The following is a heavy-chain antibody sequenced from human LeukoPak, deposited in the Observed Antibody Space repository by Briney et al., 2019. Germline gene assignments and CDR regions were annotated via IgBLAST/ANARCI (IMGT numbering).Heavy chain of an antibody. CDR2: LYSSGNT. CDR3: ARTASEYSISWID. V-gene: IGHV4-34*01. Sequence: PSETLSLTCAVYGGSFSGYYWSWIRQPPGKGLEWIGSLYSSGNTYYNPSLKSRVTISVDSSKNQFSLKLTSVTAADTAVYYCARTASEYSISWIDWGQGTLVTVSS. D-gene: IGHD6-13*01. J-gene: IGHJ1*01. CDR1: GGSFSGYY.